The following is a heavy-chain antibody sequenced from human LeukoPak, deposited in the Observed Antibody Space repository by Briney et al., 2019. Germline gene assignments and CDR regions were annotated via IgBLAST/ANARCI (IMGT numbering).Heavy chain of an antibody. CDR2: ISYDGSNK. CDR1: GFTFSSYG. D-gene: IGHD1-26*01. Sequence: GGSLRLSCAASGFTFSSYGMHWVRQAPGKGLEWVAVISYDGSNKYYADSVKGRFTISRDNSKNTLYLQMNSLRAEDTAVYYCAKDGPRGGSKDAFDIWGQGTMVTVSS. CDR3: AKDGPRGGSKDAFDI. J-gene: IGHJ3*02. V-gene: IGHV3-30*18.